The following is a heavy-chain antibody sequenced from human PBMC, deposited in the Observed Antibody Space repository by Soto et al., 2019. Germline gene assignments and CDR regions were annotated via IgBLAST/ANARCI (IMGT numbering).Heavy chain of an antibody. CDR3: ARELWDIDGGMDV. D-gene: IGHD2-15*01. V-gene: IGHV3-33*01. CDR1: GFTFSSYG. Sequence: GGSLRLSCAASGFTFSSYGMHWVRQAPGKGLEWVAVIWYDGSNKYYADSVKGRFTISRDNSKNTLYLQMNSLRAEDTAVYYCARELWDIDGGMDVWGQGTTVNVS. CDR2: IWYDGSNK. J-gene: IGHJ6*02.